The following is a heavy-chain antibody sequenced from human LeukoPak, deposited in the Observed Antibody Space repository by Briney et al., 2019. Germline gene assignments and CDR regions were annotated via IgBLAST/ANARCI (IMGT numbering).Heavy chain of an antibody. CDR3: ARASEGSAWYVDS. V-gene: IGHV3-53*01. CDR1: GFSVSSNY. J-gene: IGHJ4*02. Sequence: PGGSLRLSCAASGFSVSSNYMSWVRQAPGKGLEWGSIIYSGGSTYYADSVKGRFTISRDDFKHTVYLQMNNLRAEDTAVYYCARASEGSAWYVDSWGQGTLVTVSS. CDR2: IYSGGST. D-gene: IGHD6-19*01.